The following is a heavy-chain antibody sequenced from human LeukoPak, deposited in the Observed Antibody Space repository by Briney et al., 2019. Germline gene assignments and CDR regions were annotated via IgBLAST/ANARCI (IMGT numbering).Heavy chain of an antibody. V-gene: IGHV4-34*01. CDR2: INHSGST. J-gene: IGHJ4*02. D-gene: IGHD2-21*02. CDR1: GGSFSGYY. Sequence: PSETLSLTCAVYGGSFSGYYWSWIRQPPGKGLEWIGEINHSGSTNYNPSLKSRVTISVDTSKNQFSLKLSSVTAADTAVYYCARSPSLIVVVTYFDYWGQGTLVTVSS. CDR3: ARSPSLIVVVTYFDY.